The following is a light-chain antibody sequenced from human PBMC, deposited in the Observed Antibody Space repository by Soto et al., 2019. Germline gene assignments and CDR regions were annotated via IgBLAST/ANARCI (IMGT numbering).Light chain of an antibody. V-gene: IGKV3-11*01. J-gene: IGKJ1*01. Sequence: EIVLTQSPATLSLSLGESATLSCRASQSVSSYLAWYQQKPGQGPRLLIYDASNRATGVSARFSGSGYGTDFTLTISRLEPEDFAVYYCQRYGGFGQGAKVDIK. CDR2: DAS. CDR3: QRYGG. CDR1: QSVSSY.